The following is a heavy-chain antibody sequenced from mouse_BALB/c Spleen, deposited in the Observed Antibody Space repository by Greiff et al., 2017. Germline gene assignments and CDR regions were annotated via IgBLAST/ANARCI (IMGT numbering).Heavy chain of an antibody. CDR3: ARGYGNFFDY. Sequence: VQLKESGAELVKPGASVKLSCTASGFNIKDTYMHWVKQRPEQGLEWIGRIDPANGNTKYDPKFQGKATITADTSSNTAYLQLSSLTSEDTAVYYCARGYGNFFDYWGQGTTLTVSS. CDR1: GFNIKDTY. CDR2: IDPANGNT. D-gene: IGHD2-1*01. J-gene: IGHJ2*01. V-gene: IGHV14-3*02.